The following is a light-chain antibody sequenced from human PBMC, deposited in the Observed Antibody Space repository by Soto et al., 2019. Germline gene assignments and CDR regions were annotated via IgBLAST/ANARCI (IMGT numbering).Light chain of an antibody. J-gene: IGKJ1*01. CDR3: QQSFVTPRT. V-gene: IGKV1-5*01. CDR2: DAS. CDR1: ESIRTW. Sequence: DIQMTQSPSTLSASIGDRVTITCRASESIRTWLAWYQHKPGKAPKFLIYDASSLESGVPSRFSGSGSGTEFTLTISSLQPDDFATYYCQQSFVTPRTFGQGTKVDI.